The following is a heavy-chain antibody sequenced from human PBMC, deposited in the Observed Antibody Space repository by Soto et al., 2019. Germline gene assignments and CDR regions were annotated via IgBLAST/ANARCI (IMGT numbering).Heavy chain of an antibody. J-gene: IGHJ6*02. V-gene: IGHV2-5*01. CDR1: GFSLSTNGVG. Sequence: QITLKESGPTLVKPTQTLTLTCTFSGFSLSTNGVGVGWVRQPPGKALEWLALIYWNDDKRYSPSLRSRLAITKDPSKNQVVLKMTNMDPVDTATYYCAHRGGGEDSVWGGYRTAGAYYYDGLDVWGQGTTVTVSS. CDR3: AHRGGGEDSVWGGYRTAGAYYYDGLDV. CDR2: IYWNDDK. D-gene: IGHD3-16*02.